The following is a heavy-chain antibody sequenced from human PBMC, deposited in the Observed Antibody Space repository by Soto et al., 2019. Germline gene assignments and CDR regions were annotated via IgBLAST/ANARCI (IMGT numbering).Heavy chain of an antibody. V-gene: IGHV3-74*03. Sequence: GGSLRLSCAASGFILSPYWMHWVRQVPGRGLEWVARLSSDGFGAAYADSVKGRFFISRDIARNTLSLRMNSLRADDTAVYYCARDLGGPDYWGRGTSVTVSS. CDR2: LSSDGFGA. CDR1: GFILSPYW. D-gene: IGHD3-16*01. CDR3: ARDLGGPDY. J-gene: IGHJ4*02.